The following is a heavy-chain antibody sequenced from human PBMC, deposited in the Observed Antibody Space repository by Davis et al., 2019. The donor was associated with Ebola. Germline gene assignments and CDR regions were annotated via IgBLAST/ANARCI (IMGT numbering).Heavy chain of an antibody. CDR2: IHPGDSDT. CDR3: ARHPGYYYYMDV. J-gene: IGHJ6*03. V-gene: IGHV5-51*01. CDR1: GYSFTSYW. Sequence: GESLKISCKGSGYSFTSYWNGWVRQIPGKGLEWMGIIHPGDSDTSYSPSFQGQVTISADKSISTDYLQWSSLRASDTAMYYCARHPGYYYYMDVWGKGTTVTVSS.